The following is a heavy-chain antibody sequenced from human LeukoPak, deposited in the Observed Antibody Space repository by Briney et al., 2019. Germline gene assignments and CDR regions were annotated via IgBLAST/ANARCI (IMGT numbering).Heavy chain of an antibody. CDR3: GRDPNGDYVGAFDF. CDR2: ISYDGSNK. D-gene: IGHD4-17*01. CDR1: GFTFSSYA. Sequence: PGRSLRLSCAASGFTFSSYAMHWVRQAPGKGLEWVAVISYDGSNKYYADSVKGRFTISRDNSKNTLYLQMNSLRVEDTAIYYCGRDPNGDYVGAFDFWGLGTLVTVSS. J-gene: IGHJ3*01. V-gene: IGHV3-30*04.